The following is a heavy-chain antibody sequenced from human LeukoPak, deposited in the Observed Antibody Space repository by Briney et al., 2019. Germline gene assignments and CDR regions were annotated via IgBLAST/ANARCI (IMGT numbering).Heavy chain of an antibody. CDR2: IKQDGSEK. CDR1: GFTFSSYW. D-gene: IGHD3-22*01. J-gene: IGHJ4*02. V-gene: IGHV3-7*01. Sequence: PGGSLRLSCAASGFTFSSYWMSWVRQAPGKGLEWVANIKQDGSEKYYVDSVKGRFTISRDNAKNSLYLQMNSLRAEDTAVYYCARVRDYYDSSGYYDYWGQGTLVTVSS. CDR3: ARVRDYYDSSGYYDY.